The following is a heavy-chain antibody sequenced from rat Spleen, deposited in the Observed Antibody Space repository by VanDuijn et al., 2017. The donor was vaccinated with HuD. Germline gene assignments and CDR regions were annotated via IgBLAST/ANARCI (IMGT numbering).Heavy chain of an antibody. CDR2: IWGDGST. CDR3: ARAGQLHFDY. J-gene: IGHJ2*01. Sequence: QVQLKESGPGLVQPSQTLSLTCAVSGFSLSNYGVLWVRQPPGKGLEWMGGIWGDGSTNYNSALKSRLSISKDTSKSQVFLKMNSLQTEDTATYYCARAGQLHFDYWGQGVMVTVSS. D-gene: IGHD1-10*01. CDR1: GFSLSNYG. V-gene: IGHV2-13*01.